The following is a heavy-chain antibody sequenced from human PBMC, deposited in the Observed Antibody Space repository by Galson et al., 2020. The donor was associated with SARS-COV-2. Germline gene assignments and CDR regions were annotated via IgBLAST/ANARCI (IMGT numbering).Heavy chain of an antibody. CDR1: GFTFSSYA. CDR3: AKGVAVAGIMGIVVISDY. J-gene: IGHJ4*02. CDR2: ISGSGGST. Sequence: GGSLRLSCAASGFTFSSYAMSWVRQAPGKGLEWVSAISGSGGSTYYADSVKGRFTISRDNSKNTLYLQMNSLRAEDTAVYYCAKGVAVAGIMGIVVISDYWGQGTLVTVSS. D-gene: IGHD6-19*01. V-gene: IGHV3-23*01.